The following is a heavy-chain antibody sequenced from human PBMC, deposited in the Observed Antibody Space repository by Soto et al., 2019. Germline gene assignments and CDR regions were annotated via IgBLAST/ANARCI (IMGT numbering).Heavy chain of an antibody. CDR1: GGSISNYY. Sequence: PSETLSLPCTVSGGSISNYYWSWIRQPPGKGLEWIGYIYYSGSTNYNPSLKSRVSISLDTSKNQFSLKLNSVTAADTAVYYCARDLGSLAPKGNYYFYYGLDVWGQGTTVTVSS. J-gene: IGHJ6*02. CDR3: ARDLGSLAPKGNYYFYYGLDV. D-gene: IGHD3-16*01. V-gene: IGHV4-59*01. CDR2: IYYSGST.